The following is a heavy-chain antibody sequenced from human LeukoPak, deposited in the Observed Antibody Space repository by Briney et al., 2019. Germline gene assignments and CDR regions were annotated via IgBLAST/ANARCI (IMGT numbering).Heavy chain of an antibody. J-gene: IGHJ6*02. D-gene: IGHD3-3*01. CDR1: GITFSSYA. CDR2: ISYDGSNK. Sequence: AGGSLRLSCAASGITFSSYAMHWVRQAPGKGLEWVAVISYDGSNKYYADSVKGRFTISRDNSKNTLYLQMNSLRAEDTAVYYCQIFEEGDGMDVWGQGTTVTVSS. V-gene: IGHV3-30*04. CDR3: QIFEEGDGMDV.